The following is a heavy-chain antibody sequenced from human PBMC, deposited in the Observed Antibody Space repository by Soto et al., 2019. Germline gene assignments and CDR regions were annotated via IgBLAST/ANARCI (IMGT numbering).Heavy chain of an antibody. CDR3: ARSIIGYSGYDYFDH. Sequence: PGGSLRLSCAASGFTFSTYWMHWIRQVPGKGLEWVSRINSDASHTYYADSVKGRFTISRDNAKNTLHLEMNSLRAEDTAVYYCARSIIGYSGYDYFDHWGQGTLVTVSS. CDR2: INSDASHT. D-gene: IGHD5-12*01. V-gene: IGHV3-74*01. CDR1: GFTFSTYW. J-gene: IGHJ4*02.